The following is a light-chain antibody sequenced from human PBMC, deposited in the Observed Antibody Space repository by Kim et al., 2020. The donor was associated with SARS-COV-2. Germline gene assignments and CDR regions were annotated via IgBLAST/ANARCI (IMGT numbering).Light chain of an antibody. V-gene: IGKV3-20*01. CDR1: QSVRSSL. J-gene: IGKJ2*01. CDR3: QQYGSSPYT. Sequence: IVLTQSPGTLSLSPGERATLSCRASQSVRSSLLAWYQQKPGQAPRLLIYEAFKRVAGIPDRFSGSGSGTDFTLTISRPEPEDFAMYYCQQYGSSPYTFGHATKL. CDR2: EAF.